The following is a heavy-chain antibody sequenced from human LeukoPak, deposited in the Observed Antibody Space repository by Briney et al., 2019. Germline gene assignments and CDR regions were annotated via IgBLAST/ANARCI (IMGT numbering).Heavy chain of an antibody. CDR2: MNPNSGNT. Sequence: ASVKVSCKASGYTFTSYDINWVRQATGQGLEWMGWMNPNSGNTGYAQKFQGRVTMTRNTSISTAYMELSSLRSEDTAVYYCARERTPLWLGESPELGFDYWGQGTLVTVSS. V-gene: IGHV1-8*01. CDR3: ARERTPLWLGESPELGFDY. D-gene: IGHD3-10*01. J-gene: IGHJ4*02. CDR1: GYTFTSYD.